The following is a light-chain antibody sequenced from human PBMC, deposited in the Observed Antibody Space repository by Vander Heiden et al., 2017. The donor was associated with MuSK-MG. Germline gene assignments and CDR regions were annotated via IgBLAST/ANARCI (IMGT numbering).Light chain of an antibody. CDR3: RQALQTPRT. CDR2: LGS. Sequence: DIVMTQSPLSLPVTPGEPASISCRSSQSLLHSNGYNYLDWYLQKPGQSPQLLIYLGSNRASGVPDRFSGSGSGTDFTLKISRVEAEDVGVYYCRQALQTPRTFGGGTKVXIK. CDR1: QSLLHSNGYNY. J-gene: IGKJ4*01. V-gene: IGKV2-28*01.